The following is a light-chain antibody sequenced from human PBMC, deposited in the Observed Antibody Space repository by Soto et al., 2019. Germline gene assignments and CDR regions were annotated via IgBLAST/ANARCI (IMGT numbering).Light chain of an antibody. CDR1: SSDVGSYNL. CDR3: CSYAGSSTFYV. J-gene: IGLJ1*01. CDR2: EGS. Sequence: QSALTQPASVSGSPGQSITISCTGTSSDVGSYNLVSWYQQHPGKAPKLMIYEGSKRPSGVYNRFSGSKSGNTASLTISGLQAEDEAEYYCCSYAGSSTFYVFGTGTKLTVI. V-gene: IGLV2-23*01.